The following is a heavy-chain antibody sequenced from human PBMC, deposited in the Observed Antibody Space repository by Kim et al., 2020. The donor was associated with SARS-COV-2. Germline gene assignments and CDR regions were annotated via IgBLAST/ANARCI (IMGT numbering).Heavy chain of an antibody. J-gene: IGHJ5*02. V-gene: IGHV4-31*02. D-gene: IGHD6-13*01. Sequence: PSLKSRVTISVDTSKNQFSLKLSSVTAADTAVYYCARGAAAGGGRVWFDPWGQGTLVTVSS. CDR3: ARGAAAGGGRVWFDP.